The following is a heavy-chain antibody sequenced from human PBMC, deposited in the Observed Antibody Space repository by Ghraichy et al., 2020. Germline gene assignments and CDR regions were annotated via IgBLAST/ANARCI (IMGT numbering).Heavy chain of an antibody. Sequence: SETLSLTCAVYGGSFSGYYWSWIRQPPGKGLEWIGEINHSGSTNYNPSLKSRVTISVDTSKNQFSLKLSSVTAADTAVYYCAWKPRHVTSLVDYWGRGTLVTVSS. V-gene: IGHV4-34*01. CDR2: INHSGST. J-gene: IGHJ4*02. CDR3: AWKPRHVTSLVDY. D-gene: IGHD3-3*02. CDR1: GGSFSGYY.